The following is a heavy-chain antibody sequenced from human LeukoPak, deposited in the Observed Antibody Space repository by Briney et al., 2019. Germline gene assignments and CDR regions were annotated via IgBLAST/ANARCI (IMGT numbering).Heavy chain of an antibody. J-gene: IGHJ4*02. CDR1: GFTFRNYG. Sequence: GGSMRLSCAASGFTFRNYGMHWVRQAPGQWLQWVAFIRYHGNDKYYADSVKGRFTVSRDNSESTLYLQMNSLRTEDTAVYYCAKDLVATGSYFDYWGQGTPVTVSS. CDR3: AKDLVATGSYFDY. V-gene: IGHV3-30*02. CDR2: IRYHGNDK. D-gene: IGHD5-12*01.